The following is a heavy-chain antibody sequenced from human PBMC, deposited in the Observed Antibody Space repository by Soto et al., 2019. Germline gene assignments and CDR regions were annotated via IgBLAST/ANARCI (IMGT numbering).Heavy chain of an antibody. Sequence: QVQLVQSGAEVKKPGSSVKVSCKASGGIFSTYAISWLRQAPGQGLEWMGGIIPLFGTPNYAQRFQGRVTITADESTSTAYMDLSRLRSEDTAVYYCARDRDDYGSGNYYNRIDFWGQGTLDTVSS. D-gene: IGHD3-10*01. CDR3: ARDRDDYGSGNYYNRIDF. J-gene: IGHJ4*02. CDR1: GGIFSTYA. CDR2: IIPLFGTP. V-gene: IGHV1-69*01.